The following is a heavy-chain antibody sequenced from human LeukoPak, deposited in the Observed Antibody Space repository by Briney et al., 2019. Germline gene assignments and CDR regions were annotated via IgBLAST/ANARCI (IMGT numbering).Heavy chain of an antibody. J-gene: IGHJ4*02. CDR3: ARGPSGSYFP. V-gene: IGHV4-34*01. CDR2: INHSGST. CDR1: GGSFSGYY. Sequence: SETLSLTCAVYGGSFSGYYWSWIRQPPGKGLEWIGEINHSGSTNYNPSLKSRVTISVDTSKNQFSLKLSSVTAADTAVYYCARGPSGSYFPWGQGTLVTVSS. D-gene: IGHD3-10*01.